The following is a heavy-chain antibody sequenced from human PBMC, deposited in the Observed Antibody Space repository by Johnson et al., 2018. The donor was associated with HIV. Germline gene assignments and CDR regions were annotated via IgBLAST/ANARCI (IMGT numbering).Heavy chain of an antibody. D-gene: IGHD3-16*01. CDR2: ISYDGSNK. CDR3: ARDPSVGASGAFDI. Sequence: QVQLVESGGGVVQPGRSLRLSCAASGFTFSSYAMHWVRQAPGKGLEWVAVISYDGSNKYYADSVKGRFTISRDNSKNTVYLQMNSLRAEDTAVYYCARDPSVGASGAFDIWGQGTMVTVSS. V-gene: IGHV3-30*04. J-gene: IGHJ3*02. CDR1: GFTFSSYA.